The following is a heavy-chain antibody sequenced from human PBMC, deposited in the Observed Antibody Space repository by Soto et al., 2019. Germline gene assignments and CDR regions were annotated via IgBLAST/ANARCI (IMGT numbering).Heavy chain of an antibody. CDR3: ARRRIDFWSGYYSL. V-gene: IGHV4-39*01. CDR2: IYYTGST. CDR1: GDSIRGSSYY. J-gene: IGHJ4*02. D-gene: IGHD3-3*01. Sequence: SETLSLTCTVSGDSIRGSSYYWGWIRQPPGKGLEWIASIYYTGSTFYNPSLKGRVTISVDTSKNQFSLNLNSVTAADTAVYHCARRRIDFWSGYYSLWGQGILVTVS.